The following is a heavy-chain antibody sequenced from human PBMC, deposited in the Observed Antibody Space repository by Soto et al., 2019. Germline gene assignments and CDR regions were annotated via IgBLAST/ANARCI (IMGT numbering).Heavy chain of an antibody. V-gene: IGHV6-1*01. Sequence: SQTLSLTCAISGDSVSSDSASWNWMRQSPSRGLEWLGRTYYRSKWYIEYAPSVQSRIIINPDTSKNQLSLQLNSLTPEDTAVYYCARSRVFIAVAGMANCYSYYGMDVWGQGTTVTVAS. CDR1: GDSVSSDSAS. J-gene: IGHJ6*02. CDR2: TYYRSKWYI. CDR3: ARSRVFIAVAGMANCYSYYGMDV. D-gene: IGHD6-19*01.